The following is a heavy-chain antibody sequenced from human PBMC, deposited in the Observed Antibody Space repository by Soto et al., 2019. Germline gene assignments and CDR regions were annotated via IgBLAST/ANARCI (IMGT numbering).Heavy chain of an antibody. CDR1: GGSISSGDYY. V-gene: IGHV4-30-4*01. J-gene: IGHJ6*02. CDR2: IYYSGST. D-gene: IGHD1-7*01. CDR3: ARDQGTENYYYYGMDV. Sequence: NPSETLSLTCTVSGGSISSGDYYWSWIRQPPGKGLEWIGYIYYSGSTYYNPSLKSRVTISVDTSKNQFSLKLSSVTAADTAVYYCARDQGTENYYYYGMDVWGQGTTVTAP.